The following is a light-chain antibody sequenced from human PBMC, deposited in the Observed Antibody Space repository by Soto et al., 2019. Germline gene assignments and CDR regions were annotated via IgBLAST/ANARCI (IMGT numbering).Light chain of an antibody. Sequence: QSALTQPASVSGSPGQSITISCTGTRSDVGSYDYVSWYQQYPGKAPKLIIYEVINRPSGVSNRFSGSKSGNTASLTISGLLAEDEADYYCSSYTGTNWLFGGGTKVTVL. J-gene: IGLJ3*02. CDR3: SSYTGTNWL. V-gene: IGLV2-14*01. CDR2: EVI. CDR1: RSDVGSYDY.